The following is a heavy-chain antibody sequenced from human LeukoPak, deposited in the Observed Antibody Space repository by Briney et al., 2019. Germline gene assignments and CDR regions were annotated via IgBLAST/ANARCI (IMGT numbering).Heavy chain of an antibody. Sequence: GRSLRLSCTASGFSFGDSAMHWVRQAPGKGLEWVAFIRFDGSDKYYADSVKGRFTISRDNSKNTLYLQMNSLRAEDTAVYFCAKAPLGSAFDIWGQGTMVTVSS. V-gene: IGHV3-30*02. CDR1: GFSFGDSA. D-gene: IGHD1-26*01. CDR2: IRFDGSDK. J-gene: IGHJ3*02. CDR3: AKAPLGSAFDI.